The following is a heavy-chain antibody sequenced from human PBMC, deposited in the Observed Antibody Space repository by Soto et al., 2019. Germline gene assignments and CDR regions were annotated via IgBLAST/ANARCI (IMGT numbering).Heavy chain of an antibody. J-gene: IGHJ6*02. CDR3: ARDHLVWFWESNYYYYLMYF. D-gene: IGHD3-3*01. V-gene: IGHV4-31*03. Sequence: SETLSLTCTVSGGSISSGGYYWSWIRQHPGKGLEWIGYIYYSGSTYYNPSLKSRVTISVDTSKNQFSLKLSSVTAADTAVYYCARDHLVWFWESNYYYYLMYFWGQGTKVTVS. CDR2: IYYSGST. CDR1: GGSISSGGYY.